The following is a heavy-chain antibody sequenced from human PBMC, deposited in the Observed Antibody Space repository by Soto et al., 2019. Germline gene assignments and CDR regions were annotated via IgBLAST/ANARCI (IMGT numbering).Heavy chain of an antibody. CDR2: ISGSDGRT. CDR3: AKGVSQYTPLALFDY. D-gene: IGHD5-18*01. Sequence: GGSLRLSCAASGFTFSSYAMSWVRQAPGKGLEWVSTISGSDGRTYSTDSVKGRFTISRDNSRNTAYLQMNSLRVEDTAVYYCAKGVSQYTPLALFDYWGRGTLVTVSS. J-gene: IGHJ4*02. V-gene: IGHV3-23*01. CDR1: GFTFSSYA.